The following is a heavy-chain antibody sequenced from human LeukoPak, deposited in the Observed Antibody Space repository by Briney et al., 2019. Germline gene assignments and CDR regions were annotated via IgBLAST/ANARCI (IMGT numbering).Heavy chain of an antibody. CDR1: GGSISSYY. D-gene: IGHD6-6*01. CDR2: IYYSGST. Sequence: SETLSLTCTVSGGSISSYYWSWIRQPPGKGLEWIGYIYYSGSTNYNPSLKSRVTTSVDTSKNQFSLKLSSVTAADTAVYYCARESDSSSSSSWFDPWGQGTLVTVSS. CDR3: ARESDSSSSSSWFDP. V-gene: IGHV4-59*01. J-gene: IGHJ5*02.